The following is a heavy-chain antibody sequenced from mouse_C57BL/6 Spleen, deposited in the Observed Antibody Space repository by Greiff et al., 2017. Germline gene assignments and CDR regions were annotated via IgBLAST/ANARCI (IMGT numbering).Heavy chain of an antibody. V-gene: IGHV1-80*01. Sequence: VQLQQSGAELVKPGASVKISCKASGYAFSSYWMNWVKQRPGKGLEWIGQFYPGDGDTNYNGKFKGKATLTADKSSSTAYMQLSSLTSEDSAVYFCARRDYGSSPFAYWGQGTLVTVSA. CDR2: FYPGDGDT. CDR3: ARRDYGSSPFAY. J-gene: IGHJ3*01. CDR1: GYAFSSYW. D-gene: IGHD1-1*01.